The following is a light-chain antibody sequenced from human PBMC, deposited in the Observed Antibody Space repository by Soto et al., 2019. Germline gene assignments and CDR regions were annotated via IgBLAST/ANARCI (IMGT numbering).Light chain of an antibody. CDR2: DAS. Sequence: DIQMTQSPPSLSASVGDSVTITCQASEHINNYLNWYQQIPGKAPKLLIYDASNLAAGAPSRFSGSGSGTAFTFAISGLQPDDVATYYCQQYDSLPLTFGGGTKVDIK. V-gene: IGKV1-33*01. CDR1: EHINNY. J-gene: IGKJ4*01. CDR3: QQYDSLPLT.